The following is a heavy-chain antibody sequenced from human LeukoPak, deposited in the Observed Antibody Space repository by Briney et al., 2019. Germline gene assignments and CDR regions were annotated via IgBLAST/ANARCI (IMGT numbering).Heavy chain of an antibody. CDR1: GFNYSNYY. CDR2: ITPNAVNK. D-gene: IGHD3-10*01. Sequence: GGSLRLSCVASGFNYSNYYMSWIRQAPGKGLEWISYITPNAVNKYYVDSVRGRFTISRDNAKNSLFLQMNSLRGEDTAVYYCAGSGSPDDYWGQGTLVTVSS. CDR3: AGSGSPDDY. V-gene: IGHV3-11*01. J-gene: IGHJ4*02.